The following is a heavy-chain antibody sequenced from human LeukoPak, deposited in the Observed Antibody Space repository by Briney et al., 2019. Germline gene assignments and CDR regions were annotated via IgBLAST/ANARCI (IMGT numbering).Heavy chain of an antibody. CDR1: GFTFSSYW. D-gene: IGHD2-15*01. Sequence: QPGGSLRLSCAASGFTFSSYWMSWVRQAPGKGLEWVANIKQDGSEKYYVDSVKSRFTISRDNAKNSLYLQMNSLRAEDTAVYYCARLRVVVDAYYYYYYYMDVWGKGTTVTVSS. CDR3: ARLRVVVDAYYYYYYYMDV. V-gene: IGHV3-7*01. J-gene: IGHJ6*03. CDR2: IKQDGSEK.